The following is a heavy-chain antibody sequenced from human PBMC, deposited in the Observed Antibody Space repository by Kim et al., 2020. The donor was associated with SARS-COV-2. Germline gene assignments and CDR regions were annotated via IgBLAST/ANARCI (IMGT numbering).Heavy chain of an antibody. CDR2: INAGNGNT. CDR1: GYTFTSYA. J-gene: IGHJ6*02. D-gene: IGHD3-10*01. Sequence: ASVKVSCKASGYTFTSYAMHWVRQAPGQRLEWMGWINAGNGNTKYSQKFQGRVTITRDTSASTAYMELSSLRSEDTAVYYCARDALQITMVRGVIVRDEKTALIYGMDVWGQGTTVTVSS. V-gene: IGHV1-3*01. CDR3: ARDALQITMVRGVIVRDEKTALIYGMDV.